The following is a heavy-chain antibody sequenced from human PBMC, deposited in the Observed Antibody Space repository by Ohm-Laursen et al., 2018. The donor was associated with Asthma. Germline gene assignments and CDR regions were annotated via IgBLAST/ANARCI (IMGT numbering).Heavy chain of an antibody. D-gene: IGHD2-15*01. Sequence: ASVKVSCKASGYTFTAYYLHWVRQAPGQGLEWMGRINPNTGGTDYAQNFQGRVTMTRDTSISTAYMELSRLRSDDTAVYYCARDQDCSGGSCYLGHYGMDVWGQGTTVTVSS. J-gene: IGHJ6*02. V-gene: IGHV1-2*06. CDR2: INPNTGGT. CDR3: ARDQDCSGGSCYLGHYGMDV. CDR1: GYTFTAYY.